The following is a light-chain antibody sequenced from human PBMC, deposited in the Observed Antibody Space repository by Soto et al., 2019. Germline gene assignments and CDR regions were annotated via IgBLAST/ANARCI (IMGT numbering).Light chain of an antibody. V-gene: IGLV2-14*01. CDR3: SSFTSSSTVM. CDR2: EVS. CDR1: SSDVGGYNY. Sequence: QSALTQPASVSGSPGQSITISCTGTSSDVGGYNYVSWYQHHPGKAPKLMIYEVSNRPSGVSNRFSGSKSGNTASLTISGLQAEDEADYHCSSFTSSSTVMFGGGTKVTVL. J-gene: IGLJ3*02.